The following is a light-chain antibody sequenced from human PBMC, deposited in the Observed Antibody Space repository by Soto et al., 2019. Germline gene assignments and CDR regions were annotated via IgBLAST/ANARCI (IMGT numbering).Light chain of an antibody. CDR3: QQRSNWPLN. Sequence: EIVLTQSPATLSLSPGERATLSCRASQTVSSYLAWYQQKPGQAPRLLIYDASNRATGIPARFSGSGSGTDFTLTISSLEPEDVAVDYGQQRSNWPLNFGGGTKVEIK. V-gene: IGKV3-11*01. J-gene: IGKJ4*01. CDR2: DAS. CDR1: QTVSSY.